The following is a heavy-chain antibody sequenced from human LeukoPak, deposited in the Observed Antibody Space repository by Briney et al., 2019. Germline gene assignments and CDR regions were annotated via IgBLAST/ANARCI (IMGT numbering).Heavy chain of an antibody. CDR2: INQDGSEK. CDR3: ARYGAYSSSPYFDY. Sequence: GGSLRLSCAASGFTFGSYWMTWVRQAPGKGLEWVASINQDGSEKQFVDSVKGRFTISRDNAENSVYLQMNSLRAEDTAVYYCARYGAYSSSPYFDYWGQGTLVTVSS. CDR1: GFTFGSYW. D-gene: IGHD6-6*01. J-gene: IGHJ4*02. V-gene: IGHV3-7*01.